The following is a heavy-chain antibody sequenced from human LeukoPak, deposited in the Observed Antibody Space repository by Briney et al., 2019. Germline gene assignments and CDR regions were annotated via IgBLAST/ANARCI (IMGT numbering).Heavy chain of an antibody. CDR3: AITGPADITWFDP. CDR2: SIPIVGIA. D-gene: IGHD2-2*01. CDR1: GGTFSRYT. V-gene: IGHV1-69*02. J-gene: IGHJ5*02. Sequence: ASVKVSCKASGGTFSRYTINWVRQAPGQGPEWMGRSIPIVGIANYAQKFQGRVAITADKSTTTAYMGLSSLRSEDTAVYFCAITGPADITWFDPWGQGTLVTVSS.